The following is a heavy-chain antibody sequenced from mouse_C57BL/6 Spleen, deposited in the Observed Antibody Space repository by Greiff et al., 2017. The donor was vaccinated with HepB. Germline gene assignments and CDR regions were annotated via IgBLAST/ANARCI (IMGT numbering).Heavy chain of an antibody. J-gene: IGHJ2*01. CDR3: ARGLLRY. Sequence: EVKLVESGGGLVKPGGSLKLSCAASGFTFSSYAMSWVRQTPEKRLEWVATISDGGSYTYYPDNVKGRFTISRDNAKNNLYLQMSHLKSEDTAMYYCARGLLRYWGQGTTLTVSS. V-gene: IGHV5-4*03. CDR1: GFTFSSYA. CDR2: ISDGGSYT. D-gene: IGHD2-1*01.